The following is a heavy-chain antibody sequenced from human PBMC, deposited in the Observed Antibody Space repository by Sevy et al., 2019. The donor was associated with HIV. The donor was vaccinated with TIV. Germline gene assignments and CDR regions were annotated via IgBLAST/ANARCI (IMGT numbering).Heavy chain of an antibody. CDR2: VYYSGRA. Sequence: SETLSLTCTVSSGSNSRRTDYWAWFRQSPGKGLEWIGSVYYSGRAHYNWSLRSRVTISVDSSKNDFSLKVTSVTAADTAVYYCARPGVSSALRGGYQYAIGVWGQGTTVTVSS. D-gene: IGHD2-2*01. J-gene: IGHJ6*02. CDR1: SGSNSRRTDY. CDR3: ARPGVSSALRGGYQYAIGV. V-gene: IGHV4-39*01.